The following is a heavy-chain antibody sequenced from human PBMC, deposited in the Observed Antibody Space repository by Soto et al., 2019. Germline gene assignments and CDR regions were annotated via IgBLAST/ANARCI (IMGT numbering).Heavy chain of an antibody. CDR2: INPNSGGI. V-gene: IGHV1-2*04. CDR1: GYTFSDYY. CDR3: ARSTVGADSFRFDY. J-gene: IGHJ4*02. D-gene: IGHD1-26*01. Sequence: ASVKVSCKASGYTFSDYYMHWVRQAPGQGLEWMGWINPNSGGINYAQNFQGWVTMTRDTSISTAFMELSRLRSDDTAVYYCARSTVGADSFRFDYWGQGTLVTVSS.